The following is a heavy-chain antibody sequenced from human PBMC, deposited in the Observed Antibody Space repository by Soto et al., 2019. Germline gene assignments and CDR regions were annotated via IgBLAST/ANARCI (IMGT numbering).Heavy chain of an antibody. CDR1: GFTFSSYS. Sequence: EVQLVESGGGLVQPGGSLRLSCAASGFTFSSYSMNWVRQAPGKGLEWVSYISTSSGTIDYADSVKGRFTISRDNARDSRYLQMNSLRGEDTAVYYCARRFYNSDAFDIWGQWTMVTVSS. D-gene: IGHD1-1*01. J-gene: IGHJ3*02. CDR2: ISTSSGTI. V-gene: IGHV3-48*01. CDR3: ARRFYNSDAFDI.